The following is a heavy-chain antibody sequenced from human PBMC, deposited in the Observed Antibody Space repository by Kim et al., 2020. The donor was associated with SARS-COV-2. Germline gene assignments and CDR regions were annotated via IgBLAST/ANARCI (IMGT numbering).Heavy chain of an antibody. CDR2: IYYSGST. CDR3: ARQRAAYGDYYFDY. Sequence: SETLSLTCTVSGGSISSSSYYWGWIRQPPGKGLEWIGSIYYSGSTYYNPSLKSRVTISVDTSKNQFSLKLSSVTAADTAVYYCARQRAAYGDYYFDYWGQGTLVTVSS. CDR1: GGSISSSSYY. V-gene: IGHV4-39*01. D-gene: IGHD4-17*01. J-gene: IGHJ4*02.